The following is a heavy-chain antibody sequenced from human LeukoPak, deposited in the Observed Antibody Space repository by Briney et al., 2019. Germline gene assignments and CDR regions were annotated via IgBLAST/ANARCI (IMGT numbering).Heavy chain of an antibody. CDR3: ARDGNYDLLTGYPEYYFDY. V-gene: IGHV4-4*07. CDR2: IYTSGST. CDR1: GGSISSYY. Sequence: SETLSLTCTVSGGSISSYYWGWMRQPAGKGLEWIGRIYTSGSTNYNPSLKSRVTMSVDTSKNQFSLKLSSVTAADTAVYYCARDGNYDLLTGYPEYYFDYWGQGTLVTVSS. J-gene: IGHJ4*02. D-gene: IGHD3-9*01.